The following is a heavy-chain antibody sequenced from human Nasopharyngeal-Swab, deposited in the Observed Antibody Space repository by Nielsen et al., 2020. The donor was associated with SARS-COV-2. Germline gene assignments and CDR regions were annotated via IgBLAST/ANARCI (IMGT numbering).Heavy chain of an antibody. Sequence: SETLSLTCTVSGGSISSGSYYWSWIRQPAGKGLEWIGYIYYSGSTNYNPSLKSRVTISVDTSKNQFSLKLSSVTAADTAVYYCARVWITMVRGVIIETDESKYYFDYWGQGTLVTVSS. J-gene: IGHJ4*02. V-gene: IGHV4-61*10. CDR3: ARVWITMVRGVIIETDESKYYFDY. CDR1: GGSISSGSYY. D-gene: IGHD3-10*01. CDR2: IYYSGST.